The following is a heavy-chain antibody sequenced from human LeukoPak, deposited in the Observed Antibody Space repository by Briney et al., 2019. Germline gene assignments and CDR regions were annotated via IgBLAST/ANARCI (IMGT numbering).Heavy chain of an antibody. V-gene: IGHV1-69*04. D-gene: IGHD3-22*01. CDR1: GGTFSSYA. Sequence: SVKVSCKASGGTFSSYAISWVRQAPGQGLEWMGRIIPILGIANYAQKFQGRVTMTRDTSISTAYMELSRLRSDDTAVYYCARVPRSGAMIVGYWGQGTLVTVSS. CDR2: IIPILGIA. J-gene: IGHJ4*02. CDR3: ARVPRSGAMIVGY.